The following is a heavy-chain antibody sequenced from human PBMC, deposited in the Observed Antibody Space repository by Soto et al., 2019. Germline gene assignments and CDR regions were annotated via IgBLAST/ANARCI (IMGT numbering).Heavy chain of an antibody. V-gene: IGHV2-5*02. CDR3: AHRATMTIFGLIIDNGIWFDP. D-gene: IGHD3-3*01. Sequence: QINLIESGPTLVKPTQPLTLTCTISGFSLSTSGAAVGWVRQPPGRALEWLALIYWDGDKRYNASLGNRLTITKDTYMNQVVLTLTNVDPADTATYYCAHRATMTIFGLIIDNGIWFDPWGQGTRVIVSS. J-gene: IGHJ5*02. CDR1: GFSLSTSGAA. CDR2: IYWDGDK.